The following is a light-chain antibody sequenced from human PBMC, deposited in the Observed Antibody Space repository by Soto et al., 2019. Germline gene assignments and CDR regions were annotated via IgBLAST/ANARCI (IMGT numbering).Light chain of an antibody. CDR3: QQRRSSLT. Sequence: IVLTQSPATLSLSPGERATLSCRASQSVSTYLAWYQQKSGQAPRLLIYDVSKRATGIPSRFSGSGAGTDFTLTISSLEPEDSATYYCQQRRSSLTFGGGTKVEIK. CDR1: QSVSTY. V-gene: IGKV3-11*01. CDR2: DVS. J-gene: IGKJ4*01.